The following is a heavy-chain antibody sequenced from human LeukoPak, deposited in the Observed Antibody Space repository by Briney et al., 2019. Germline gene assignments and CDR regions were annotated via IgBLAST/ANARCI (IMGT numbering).Heavy chain of an antibody. Sequence: GGSLRLSCAASGFTFSSFGMHWVRQAPGKGLEWVAIIWSDGSNEVYIESVKGRFTISRDNSKNTLYLHMNSLRSEDTAMYFCARGCGGGPGCYILDYWGQGTLVTVSS. CDR3: ARGCGGGPGCYILDY. V-gene: IGHV3-33*01. CDR1: GFTFSSFG. D-gene: IGHD2-15*01. CDR2: IWSDGSNE. J-gene: IGHJ4*02.